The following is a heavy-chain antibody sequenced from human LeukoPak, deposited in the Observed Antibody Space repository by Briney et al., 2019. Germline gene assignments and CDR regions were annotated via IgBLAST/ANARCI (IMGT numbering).Heavy chain of an antibody. CDR2: IRYDGSDK. D-gene: IGHD2-15*01. CDR1: GFTFSRFG. V-gene: IGHV3-30*02. Sequence: GGSLRLSCAASGFTFSRFGMQWVRQAPGKELEWVAFIRYDGSDKYYADFVKGRFTIFRDNSKDTLYLQMNSLRAGDTAVYYCAKTPGGSSDYWGQGTLVTVSS. CDR3: AKTPGGSSDY. J-gene: IGHJ4*02.